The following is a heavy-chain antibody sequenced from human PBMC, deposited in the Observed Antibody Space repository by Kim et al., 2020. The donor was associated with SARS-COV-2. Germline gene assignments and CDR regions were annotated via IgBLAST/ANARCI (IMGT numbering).Heavy chain of an antibody. V-gene: IGHV3-23*01. CDR3: AKAGGEYDYYYGMDV. J-gene: IGHJ6*02. CDR1: GFIFINYA. CDR2: ISGSGGSR. D-gene: IGHD4-17*01. Sequence: GGSLRLSCAASGFIFINYAMCWVRQAPGKGLEWVSGISGSGGSRYYADSVKGRFTISRDISKNTLYLQMSSLRAEDTAVYYCAKAGGEYDYYYGMDVWGQGTTVTVSS.